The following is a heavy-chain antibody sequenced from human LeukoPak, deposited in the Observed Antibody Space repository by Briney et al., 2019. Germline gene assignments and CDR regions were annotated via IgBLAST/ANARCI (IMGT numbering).Heavy chain of an antibody. CDR2: IIPIFGTA. D-gene: IGHD2-2*01. J-gene: IGHJ5*02. V-gene: IGHV1-69*13. CDR1: GGTFSSYA. CDR3: ARVKRGYCSSTSCSSWFDP. Sequence: SVKVSCKASGGTFSSYAISWVRQAPGQGLEWMGGIIPIFGTANYAQKFQGRVTITADESMSTAYMELSSLRSEDTAVYYCARVKRGYCSSTSCSSWFDPWGQGTLVTVSS.